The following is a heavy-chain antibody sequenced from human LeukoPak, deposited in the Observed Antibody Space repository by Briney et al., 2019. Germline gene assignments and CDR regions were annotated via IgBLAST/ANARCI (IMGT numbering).Heavy chain of an antibody. CDR1: GGSISSSSYY. Sequence: SETLSLTCTVSGGSISSSSYYWGWIRQPPGEGLEWIGSIYYSGSTYYNPSLKSRVTISVDTSKNQFSLKLSSVTAADTAVYYCAREKIRRDFDYWGQGTLVTVSS. V-gene: IGHV4-39*07. D-gene: IGHD3-16*01. CDR3: AREKIRRDFDY. CDR2: IYYSGST. J-gene: IGHJ4*02.